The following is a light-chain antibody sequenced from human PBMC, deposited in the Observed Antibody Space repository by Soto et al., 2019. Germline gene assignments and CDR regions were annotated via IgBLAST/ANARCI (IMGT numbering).Light chain of an antibody. CDR3: QQYGSSPRT. CDR1: QSVSSSY. V-gene: IGKV3-20*01. CDR2: GAS. Sequence: EIVFTQSPGTLSVSPGERATLSCRASQSVSSSYLAWYQQKPGQAPRLLIYGASSRATGIPDRFSGSGSGTDFTLTISRLEPEDFAVYYCQQYGSSPRTFGQGTKVDI. J-gene: IGKJ1*01.